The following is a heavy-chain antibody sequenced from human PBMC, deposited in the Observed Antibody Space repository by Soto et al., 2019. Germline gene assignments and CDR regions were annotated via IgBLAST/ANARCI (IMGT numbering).Heavy chain of an antibody. CDR2: SSANNGNT. J-gene: IGHJ5*02. CDR1: GYTFTSYT. CDR3: ARSLPWFDP. Sequence: QVRLVHSETEVKKPGASVNVSCKASGYTFTSYTISWVRQAPGQGLEWMGWSSANNGNTEFAQKFQDRLTMIADTTTSTAYLELRNLRPDDTAVYYCARSLPWFDPWGQGTLVAVSS. V-gene: IGHV1-18*01.